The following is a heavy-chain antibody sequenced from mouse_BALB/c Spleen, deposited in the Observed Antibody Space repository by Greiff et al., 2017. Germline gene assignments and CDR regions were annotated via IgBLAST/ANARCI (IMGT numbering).Heavy chain of an antibody. V-gene: IGHV1-9*01. D-gene: IGHD2-14*01. CDR3: ARSAYYRYGGYAMDY. Sequence: QVQLQQSGAELMKPGASVKISCKATGYTFSSYWIEWVTQRPGHGLEWIGEILPGSGSTNYNEKFKGKATFTADTSSNTAYMQLSSLTSENSAVYYCARSAYYRYGGYAMDYWGQGTSVTVSS. CDR1: GYTFSSYW. CDR2: ILPGSGST. J-gene: IGHJ4*01.